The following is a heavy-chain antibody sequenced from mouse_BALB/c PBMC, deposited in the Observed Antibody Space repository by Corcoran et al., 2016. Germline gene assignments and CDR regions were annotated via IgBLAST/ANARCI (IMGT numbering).Heavy chain of an antibody. J-gene: IGHJ2*01. CDR2: IFPGSGNT. Sequence: QVPLQQSGPELVKPGASVNISCKASGYSFTSYYLHWVKQRPGQGLEWIGWIFPGSGNTKYNEKFKGKATLTANTSSSTAYMQLSSLTSEDSAVYFCAKTARATDYIDYWGQGTTLTVS. D-gene: IGHD3-2*01. CDR3: AKTARATDYIDY. V-gene: IGHV1-66*01. CDR1: GYSFTSYY.